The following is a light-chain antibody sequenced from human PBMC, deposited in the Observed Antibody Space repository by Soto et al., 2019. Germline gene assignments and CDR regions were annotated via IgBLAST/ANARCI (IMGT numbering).Light chain of an antibody. J-gene: IGKJ2*01. Sequence: DIVMTQSPLSLPVTPGEPASISCRSSQSLLHSNGYNYLNWYLQKPGQSPQLLIYFVSNRASGVPDRFSGSGSGTDFTLKISRVEAEDVGVYYCMQALQTPYTFGQGTKLEIK. CDR1: QSLLHSNGYNY. CDR3: MQALQTPYT. V-gene: IGKV2-28*01. CDR2: FVS.